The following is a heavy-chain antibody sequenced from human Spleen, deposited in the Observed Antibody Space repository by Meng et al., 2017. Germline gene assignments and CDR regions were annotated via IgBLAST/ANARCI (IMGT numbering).Heavy chain of an antibody. CDR1: GFMFSQFW. CDR3: AKGASYSSGWYNFYFDY. Sequence: GESLKISCAASGFMFSQFWMTWVRQAPGKGLEWVSSVSGSAYETQHADSVKGRFTISRDNSKNTVYLQMNSLRAEDTAVYYCAKGASYSSGWYNFYFDYWGQGTLVT. V-gene: IGHV3-23*01. CDR2: VSGSAYET. D-gene: IGHD6-19*01. J-gene: IGHJ4*02.